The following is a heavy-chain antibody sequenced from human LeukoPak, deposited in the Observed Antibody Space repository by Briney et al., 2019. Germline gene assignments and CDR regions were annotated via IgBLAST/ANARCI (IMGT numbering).Heavy chain of an antibody. CDR1: GYTFTSYG. J-gene: IGHJ6*03. V-gene: IGHV1-18*01. D-gene: IGHD3-3*01. CDR2: ISAYNGNT. CDR3: ARVGYYDFWSGYYGNYYYYYMDV. Sequence: ASVKVSCKASGYTFTSYGISWVRQAPGQGLEWMGWISAYNGNTNYAQKLQGRVTMTTDTSTSTAYMELRSLRSDDTAVYYCARVGYYDFWSGYYGNYYYYYMDVWGKGTTVTVSS.